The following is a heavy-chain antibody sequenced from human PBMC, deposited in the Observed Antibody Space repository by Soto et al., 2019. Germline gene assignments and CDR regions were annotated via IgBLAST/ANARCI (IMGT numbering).Heavy chain of an antibody. Sequence: PGGSLRLSCSASGFTFSSYSMHWVRQAPGKGLEFVSVIRNNGISTYYADSVKGRFTISRDNSKNTLSLQMRSLRPEDTAVYYCVQGGPRVSSAGFDYWGLGTLVTVSS. CDR1: GFTFSSYS. V-gene: IGHV3-64D*06. J-gene: IGHJ4*02. D-gene: IGHD3-22*01. CDR3: VQGGPRVSSAGFDY. CDR2: IRNNGIST.